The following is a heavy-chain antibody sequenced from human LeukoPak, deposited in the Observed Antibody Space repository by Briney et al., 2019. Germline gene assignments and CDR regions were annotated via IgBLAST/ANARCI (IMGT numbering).Heavy chain of an antibody. J-gene: IGHJ4*02. V-gene: IGHV4-59*08. D-gene: IGHD6-6*01. CDR2: VYYSGST. Sequence: SETLSLTCTVSGGSIRSYFWSWIRQPPGKGLEWIGYVYYSGSTNYNPSLKSRVTISVDTSKKQFSLKLSSVTAADTAVHYCARRPDGTSHFDYWGQGTLVTVSS. CDR3: ARRPDGTSHFDY. CDR1: GGSIRSYF.